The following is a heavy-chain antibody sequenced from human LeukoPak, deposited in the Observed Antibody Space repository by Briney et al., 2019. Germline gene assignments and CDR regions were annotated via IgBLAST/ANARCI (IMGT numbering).Heavy chain of an antibody. J-gene: IGHJ6*02. CDR3: ARGYKIFGVVKSPYYYYGIDV. D-gene: IGHD3-3*01. V-gene: IGHV4-34*01. CDR2: INHSGST. Sequence: PSETLSLTCAVYGGSFSGYYWSWIRQPPGKGLEWIGEINHSGSTNYNPSLKSRVTISVDTSKNQFSLKLSSVTAADTAVYYCARGYKIFGVVKSPYYYYGIDVWGQGTTVTVSS. CDR1: GGSFSGYY.